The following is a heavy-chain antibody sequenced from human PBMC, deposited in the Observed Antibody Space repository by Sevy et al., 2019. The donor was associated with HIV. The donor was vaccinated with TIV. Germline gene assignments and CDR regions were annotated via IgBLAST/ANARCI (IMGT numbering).Heavy chain of an antibody. CDR2: ISGSDGGT. CDR1: EFTFNNYA. Sequence: GGSLRLSCAASEFTFNNYAMSWVRQAPGKGLEWLSGISGSDGGTYYADSVKGRFTISRDNSKNTVYLQMGSLTVADTAVYYCAKGRGGSYYSGLDVWGQGTTVTVSS. J-gene: IGHJ6*02. V-gene: IGHV3-23*01. CDR3: AKGRGGSYYSGLDV. D-gene: IGHD1-26*01.